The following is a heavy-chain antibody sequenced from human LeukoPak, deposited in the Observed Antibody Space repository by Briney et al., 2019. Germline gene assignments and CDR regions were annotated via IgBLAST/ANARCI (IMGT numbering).Heavy chain of an antibody. V-gene: IGHV4-39*01. CDR3: ATPAGPFGDYDN. D-gene: IGHD4-17*01. CDR1: GGSISSKSHY. Sequence: SETLSLTCTVSGGSISSKSHYWGWIRQPPGKGLEWIGSIYYSGTTYYSPSLKSRVTISVDTSKNQFSLKLSSLTAADTAVYYCATPAGPFGDYDNWGQGTLVIVSS. J-gene: IGHJ4*02. CDR2: IYYSGTT.